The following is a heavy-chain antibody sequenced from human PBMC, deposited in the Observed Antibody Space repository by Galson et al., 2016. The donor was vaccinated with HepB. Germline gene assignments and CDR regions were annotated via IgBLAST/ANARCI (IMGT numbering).Heavy chain of an antibody. J-gene: IGHJ4*02. CDR3: ARRAAAGNFDY. Sequence: TLSLTCTVSGGSISSGGYYWSWIRQHPGKGLEWIGYIYHSGSTYYNPSLKSRVTISVDTSKNQFSLELSSVTAADTAVYFCARRAAAGNFDYWGQGTLVTVSS. D-gene: IGHD6-13*01. V-gene: IGHV4-31*03. CDR1: GGSISSGGYY. CDR2: IYHSGST.